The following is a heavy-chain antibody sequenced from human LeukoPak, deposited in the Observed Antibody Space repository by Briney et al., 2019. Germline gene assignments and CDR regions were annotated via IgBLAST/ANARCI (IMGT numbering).Heavy chain of an antibody. CDR3: IRGYYSNYDY. J-gene: IGHJ4*02. D-gene: IGHD4-11*01. CDR2: IRNKVYGGTT. Sequence: GGSLRLSRIASAFSFGDYAMSWFRQAPGKGLEWVGFIRNKVYGGTTEYAASVKGRFTISRDDSKSILYLQMKNLKTGDTAVYYWIRGYYSNYDYWGQGTLVTVSS. V-gene: IGHV3-49*03. CDR1: AFSFGDYA.